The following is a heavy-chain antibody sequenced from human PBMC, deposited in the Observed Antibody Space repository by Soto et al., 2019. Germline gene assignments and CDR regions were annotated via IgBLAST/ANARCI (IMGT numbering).Heavy chain of an antibody. V-gene: IGHV3-30-3*01. D-gene: IGHD2-2*01. CDR2: ISYDGSNK. Sequence: LRLSCAASGFTFSSYAMHWVRQAPGKGLEWVAVISYDGSNKYYADSVKGRFTISRDNSKNTLYLQMNSLRAEDTAVYYCAREGARYCSSTSCQPHYYYYGMDVWGQGTTVTSP. CDR3: AREGARYCSSTSCQPHYYYYGMDV. J-gene: IGHJ6*02. CDR1: GFTFSSYA.